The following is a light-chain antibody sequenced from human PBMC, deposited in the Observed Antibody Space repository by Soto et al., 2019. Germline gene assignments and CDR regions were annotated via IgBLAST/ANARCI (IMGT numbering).Light chain of an antibody. CDR1: QSISSY. Sequence: DIQMTQSPSSLSASVGDRVTITCRASQSISSYLNWYQQKPGKAPKLLIYAASSLQSGVPSRFSGSGSGTEFTLTISSLQPEDFATYYCLQHNNYPWTFGQGTKVDIK. J-gene: IGKJ1*01. CDR2: AAS. V-gene: IGKV1-17*01. CDR3: LQHNNYPWT.